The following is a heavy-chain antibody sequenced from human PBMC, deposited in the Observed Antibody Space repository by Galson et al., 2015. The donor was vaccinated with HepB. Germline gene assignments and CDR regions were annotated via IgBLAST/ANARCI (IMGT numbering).Heavy chain of an antibody. Sequence: CAISGDSVSGNSAAWNWIRQSPSRGLEWLGRTYYRSNWYNDYAVSLKSRITINPDTSKNQFSLQLNSVTPEDTAVYYCARSPHDSSAYYFDSWGQGTLVTVSS. J-gene: IGHJ4*02. D-gene: IGHD3-22*01. CDR3: ARSPHDSSAYYFDS. V-gene: IGHV6-1*01. CDR2: TYYRSNWYN. CDR1: GDSVSGNSAA.